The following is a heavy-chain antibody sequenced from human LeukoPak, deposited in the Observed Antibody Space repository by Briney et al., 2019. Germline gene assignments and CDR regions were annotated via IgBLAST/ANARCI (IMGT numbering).Heavy chain of an antibody. CDR2: TTGSGATT. CDR3: ARSWYFDL. CDR1: GFIFSSYA. Sequence: GGSLRLSCAAPGFIFSSYAMSWVRQAPGKGLEWVTTTTGSGATTDYADSVKGRFTISRDNSKNTLSLQMNSLRAEDTAVYYCARSWYFDLWGRGTLVTVSS. V-gene: IGHV3-23*01. J-gene: IGHJ2*01.